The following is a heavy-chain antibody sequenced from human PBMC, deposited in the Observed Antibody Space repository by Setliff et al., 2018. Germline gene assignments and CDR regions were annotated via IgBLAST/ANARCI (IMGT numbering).Heavy chain of an antibody. CDR3: ARAVAAAGN. V-gene: IGHV3-30*02. CDR2: IRYDGSHK. J-gene: IGHJ4*02. CDR1: GFTFSSYG. Sequence: GGSLRLSCAVSGFTFSSYGMHWVRQAPGKGLDWVAFIRYDGSHKYYADSVKGRFTISRENAKNSLFLQMNSLRAEDTAVYYCARAVAAAGNWGQGTLVTVSS. D-gene: IGHD6-13*01.